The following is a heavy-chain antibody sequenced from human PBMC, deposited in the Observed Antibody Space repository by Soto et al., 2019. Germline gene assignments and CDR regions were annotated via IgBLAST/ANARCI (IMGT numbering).Heavy chain of an antibody. CDR2: IYYSGST. V-gene: IGHV4-59*08. CDR1: PDSISSYY. J-gene: IGHJ6*03. CDR3: ARHFGDFWCGYFVPDYYMDV. Sequence: SETLSLTCTVSPDSISSYYCSWIRQPPEKRLEWIGYIYYSGSTNYNPSLKSRFTISVDTSENQCSLKLSSVTAADTPVYYCARHFGDFWCGYFVPDYYMDVWGKGTTVTVSS. D-gene: IGHD3-3*01.